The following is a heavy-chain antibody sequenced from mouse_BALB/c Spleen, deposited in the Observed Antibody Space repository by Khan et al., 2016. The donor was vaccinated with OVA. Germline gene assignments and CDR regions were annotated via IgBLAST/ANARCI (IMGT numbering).Heavy chain of an antibody. V-gene: IGHV2-2*02. Sequence: VQLVGSGPGLVQPSQSLSITCTVSGFSLTSYGVHWVRQSPGKGLEWLGVIWSGGSTDYNAAFISRLSISKDNSKSQVFFKMNSLQANDTAIYYCARIFIGTTDYAMDYWGQGTSVTVSS. D-gene: IGHD2-14*01. CDR2: IWSGGST. CDR3: ARIFIGTTDYAMDY. CDR1: GFSLTSYG. J-gene: IGHJ4*01.